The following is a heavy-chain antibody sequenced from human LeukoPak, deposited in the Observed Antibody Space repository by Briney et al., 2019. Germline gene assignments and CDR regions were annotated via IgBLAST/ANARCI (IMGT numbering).Heavy chain of an antibody. V-gene: IGHV4-34*01. J-gene: IGHJ3*02. CDR1: GGCFSGYY. CDR2: INHSGST. CDR3: ASDTAMVRDDAFDI. D-gene: IGHD5-18*01. Sequence: PSETLSLTCAVYGGCFSGYYWSWIRQPPGKGLEWIGEINHSGSTNYNPSLKSRVTISVDTSKNQFSLKLSSVTAADTAVYYCASDTAMVRDDAFDIWGQGTMVTVSS.